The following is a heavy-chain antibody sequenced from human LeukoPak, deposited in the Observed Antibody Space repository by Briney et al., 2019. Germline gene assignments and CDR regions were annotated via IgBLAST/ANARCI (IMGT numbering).Heavy chain of an antibody. CDR1: GDSVSSGA. Sequence: SQTLSLTCAISGDSVSSGAWNWIRQSPSRGLEWLGRTNYRSKWYNDYAVSVSSRITISPDTSKNQFSLQLSSVTPEDTAIHYCARVTASGSHDYWGQGTLVTVSS. D-gene: IGHD3-10*01. CDR3: ARVTASGSHDY. V-gene: IGHV6-1*01. J-gene: IGHJ4*02. CDR2: TNYRSKWYN.